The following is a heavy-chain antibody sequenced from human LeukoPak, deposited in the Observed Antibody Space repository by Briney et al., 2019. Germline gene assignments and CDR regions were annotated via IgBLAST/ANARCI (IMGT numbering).Heavy chain of an antibody. V-gene: IGHV5-51*01. CDR2: IYPGDSDT. CDR1: GYSFTNYW. D-gene: IGHD6-6*01. J-gene: IGHJ5*02. Sequence: GESLKISCKGSGYSFTNYWIGWVRQMPGKGLEWMGIIYPGDSDTRYSPSFQGQVTISADKSIRTAYLQWSSLKASDTAMYYCARPALEYSSASWFDPWGQGTLVTVSS. CDR3: ARPALEYSSASWFDP.